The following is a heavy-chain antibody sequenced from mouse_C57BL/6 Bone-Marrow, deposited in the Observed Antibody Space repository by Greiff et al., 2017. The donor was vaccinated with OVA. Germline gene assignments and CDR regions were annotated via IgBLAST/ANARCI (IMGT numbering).Heavy chain of an antibody. V-gene: IGHV3-6*01. CDR2: ISYDGSN. Sequence: EVKVEESGPGLVKPSQSLSLTCSVTGYSITSGYYWNWIRQFPGNKLEWMGYISYDGSNNYNPSLKNRISITRDTSKNQFFLKLNSVTTEDTATYYCARALLNYFDYWGQGTTLTVSS. CDR3: ARALLNYFDY. CDR1: GYSITSGYY. J-gene: IGHJ2*01. D-gene: IGHD2-10*01.